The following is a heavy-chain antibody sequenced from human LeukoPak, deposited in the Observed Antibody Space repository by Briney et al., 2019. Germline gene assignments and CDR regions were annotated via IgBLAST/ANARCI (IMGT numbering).Heavy chain of an antibody. J-gene: IGHJ6*02. CDR1: GYTLTELS. CDR2: FDPEDGET. CDR3: ATLTISGVVTPMDV. D-gene: IGHD3-3*01. V-gene: IGHV1-24*01. Sequence: ASVKVSCKVSGYTLTELSMHWVRQAPGKGLEWMGGFDPEDGETIYAQKFQGRVTMTEDTSTDTAYMELSSLRSEDTAVYYCATLTISGVVTPMDVWGQGTTVTVSS.